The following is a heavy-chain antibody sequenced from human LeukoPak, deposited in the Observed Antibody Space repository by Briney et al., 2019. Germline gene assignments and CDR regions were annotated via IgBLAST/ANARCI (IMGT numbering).Heavy chain of an antibody. CDR1: GFIFSTYD. D-gene: IGHD3-22*01. J-gene: IGHJ4*02. V-gene: IGHV3-30*18. CDR2: ISFDGNNE. CDR3: AKELLESDSTGYFSD. Sequence: GGSLRLSCAASGFIFSTYDMHWVRQAPGRGLEWVALISFDGNNEYYADSVKGRFTISRDNSRNTLYLQMHSLRLEDTAVYYCAKELLESDSTGYFSDWGQGTLVSVSS.